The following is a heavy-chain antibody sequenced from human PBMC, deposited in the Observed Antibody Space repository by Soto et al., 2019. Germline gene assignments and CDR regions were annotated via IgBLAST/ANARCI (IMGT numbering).Heavy chain of an antibody. CDR3: ARGGGSGSYINWFDH. CDR2: IYYSGST. D-gene: IGHD3-10*01. CDR1: GGSISSYY. J-gene: IGHJ5*02. Sequence: SETLSLTCTVSGGSISSYYWSWIRQPPGKGPEWIGYIYYSGSTNYNPSLKRRVTISVDTSNNHFSLKLSSVTASYTAVYYGARGGGSGSYINWFDHWGQGTLVTVSS. V-gene: IGHV4-59*01.